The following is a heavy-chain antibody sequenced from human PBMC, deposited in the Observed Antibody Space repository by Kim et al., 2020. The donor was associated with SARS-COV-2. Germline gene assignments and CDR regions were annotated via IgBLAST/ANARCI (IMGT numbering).Heavy chain of an antibody. D-gene: IGHD3-9*01. V-gene: IGHV1-3*01. CDR3: ARDQISTFDWLLYGAFDY. CDR1: GYTFTSYA. Sequence: ASVKVSCKASGYTFTSYAMHWVRQAPGQRLEWMGWINAGNGNTKYSQKFQGRVTITRDTSASTAYMELSSLRSEDTAVYYCARDQISTFDWLLYGAFDYWGQGTLVTVSS. CDR2: INAGNGNT. J-gene: IGHJ4*02.